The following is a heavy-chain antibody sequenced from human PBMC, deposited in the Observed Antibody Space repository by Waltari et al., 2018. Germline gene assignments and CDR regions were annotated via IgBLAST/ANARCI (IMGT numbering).Heavy chain of an antibody. Sequence: QVQLVQSGAEVKKPGASVKVSCKASGYTFTSYDINWVRQATGQGLEWMGRIIPIFGTANYAQKFQGRVTITADKSTSTAYMELSSLRSEDTAVYYCARSFKQQLVYNYWGQGTLVTVSS. CDR3: ARSFKQQLVYNY. J-gene: IGHJ4*02. V-gene: IGHV1-69*06. CDR2: IIPIFGTA. CDR1: GYTFTSYD. D-gene: IGHD6-13*01.